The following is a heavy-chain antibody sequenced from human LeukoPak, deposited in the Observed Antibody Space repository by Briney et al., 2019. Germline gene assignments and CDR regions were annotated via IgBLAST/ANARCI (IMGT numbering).Heavy chain of an antibody. Sequence: GRSLRLSCAASGFTFSSYGMHWVRQAPGKGLEWVAVIWYDGSNKYYADPVKGRFTISRDNSKNTLYLQMNSLRAEDTAVYYCARVLGSRDYYGMDVWGQGTTVTVSS. CDR1: GFTFSSYG. J-gene: IGHJ6*02. CDR3: ARVLGSRDYYGMDV. V-gene: IGHV3-33*01. CDR2: IWYDGSNK. D-gene: IGHD6-13*01.